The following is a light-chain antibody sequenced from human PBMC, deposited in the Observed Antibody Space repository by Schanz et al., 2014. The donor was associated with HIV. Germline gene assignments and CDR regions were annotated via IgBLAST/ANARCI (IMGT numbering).Light chain of an antibody. CDR2: GAS. Sequence: DIQMTQSPSSLSASVGDRVTITCRASQAINNYLAWYQQRPGKVPNLLVYGASTLRSGVPSRFSGSGSGTEFTLTISSLQPDDFATYYCQQYDSSSWTFGLGTKVETK. CDR3: QQYDSSSWT. J-gene: IGKJ1*01. CDR1: QAINNY. V-gene: IGKV1-27*01.